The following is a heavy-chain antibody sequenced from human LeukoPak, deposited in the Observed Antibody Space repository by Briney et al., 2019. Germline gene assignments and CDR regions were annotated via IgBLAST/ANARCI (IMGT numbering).Heavy chain of an antibody. CDR1: GYTFTGYY. CDR2: INPNSGGT. D-gene: IGHD4-23*01. CDR3: ARGRTMVVTQTDY. V-gene: IGHV1-2*02. J-gene: IGHJ4*02. Sequence: ASVKVSCKASGYTFTGYYMHWVRQAPGQGLEWMGWINPNSGGTNYAQKFQGRVTMTRGTSISTAYMELSRLRSDDTAVYYCARGRTMVVTQTDYWGQGTLVTVSS.